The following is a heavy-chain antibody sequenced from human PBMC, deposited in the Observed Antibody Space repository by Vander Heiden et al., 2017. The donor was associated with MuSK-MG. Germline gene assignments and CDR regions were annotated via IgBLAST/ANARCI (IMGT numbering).Heavy chain of an antibody. CDR2: ISGSGGST. D-gene: IGHD2-15*01. V-gene: IGHV3-23*01. CDR1: GFTFSSYA. Sequence: EVQLLESGGGLVQPGGSLRLSCAASGFTFSSYAMGWVRQAPGKGLEWVSAISGSGGSTYYADSVKGRFTISRDNSKNTLYLQMNSLRAEDTAVYYCAKGPRRDIVVVVAATPEASWGQGTLVTVSS. J-gene: IGHJ5*02. CDR3: AKGPRRDIVVVVAATPEAS.